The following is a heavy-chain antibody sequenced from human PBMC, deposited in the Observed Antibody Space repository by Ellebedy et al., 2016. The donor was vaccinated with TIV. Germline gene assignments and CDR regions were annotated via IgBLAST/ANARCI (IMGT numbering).Heavy chain of an antibody. CDR1: EFSFDDYA. CDR3: AKDKGQWLVPGY. V-gene: IGHV3-43*02. J-gene: IGHJ4*02. Sequence: GESLKISCAASEFSFDDYAMNWVRQAPGKGLEWVSLISGDGGSTYYADSVKGRFTISRDNSKNSLYLQMNSLRTEDTALYYCAKDKGQWLVPGYWGQGTLVTVSS. D-gene: IGHD6-19*01. CDR2: ISGDGGST.